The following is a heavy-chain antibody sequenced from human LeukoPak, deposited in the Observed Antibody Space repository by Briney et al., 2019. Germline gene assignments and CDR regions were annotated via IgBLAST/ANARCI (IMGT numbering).Heavy chain of an antibody. CDR1: GFTFSSYG. J-gene: IGHJ6*03. CDR3: ARDRGGIGYYMDV. D-gene: IGHD3-16*02. V-gene: IGHV3-30*02. Sequence: GGSLRLSCAASGFTFSSYGIHWVRQAPGKGLEWVAFIRYDGSNKYYADSVKGRFTISRDNAKTSLYLQMNSLRAEDTALYYCARDRGGIGYYMDVWGKGTTVTVSS. CDR2: IRYDGSNK.